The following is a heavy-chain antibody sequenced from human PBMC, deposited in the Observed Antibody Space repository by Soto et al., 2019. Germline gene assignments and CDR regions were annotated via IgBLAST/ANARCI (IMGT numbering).Heavy chain of an antibody. Sequence: QVQLVQSGAEVKKPGASVKVSCTGSGYTFRSYDIHWVRQATGQGLEWMGWVNPNTGNTGYAQKCQGRVTITRDMSKSSAYMEVNSLTSEVTAIYYCARAYGAGSFDFWGQGTLVSVSS. J-gene: IGHJ5*01. CDR1: GYTFRSYD. D-gene: IGHD3-10*01. V-gene: IGHV1-8*01. CDR2: VNPNTGNT. CDR3: ARAYGAGSFDF.